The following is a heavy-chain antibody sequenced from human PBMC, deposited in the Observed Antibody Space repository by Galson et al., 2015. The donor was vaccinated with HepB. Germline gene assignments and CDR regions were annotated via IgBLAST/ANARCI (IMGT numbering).Heavy chain of an antibody. CDR3: ARIALSGSYWYFDY. V-gene: IGHV3-48*01. Sequence: SLRLSCAASGFTFSYYTMHWVRQAPGKGLEWISYISTAGDNKFYADSVKGRFIISRDNAKNSLYLQMNSLRAEDTAVYYCARIALSGSYWYFDYWGQGALVTVSS. J-gene: IGHJ4*02. CDR1: GFTFSYYT. CDR2: ISTAGDNK. D-gene: IGHD1-26*01.